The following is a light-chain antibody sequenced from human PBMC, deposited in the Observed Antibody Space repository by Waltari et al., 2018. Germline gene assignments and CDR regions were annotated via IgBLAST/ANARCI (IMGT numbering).Light chain of an antibody. V-gene: IGKV4-1*01. J-gene: IGKJ2*01. CDR2: GAS. CDR1: QNVFYSSSDQYY. Sequence: DIVMTQSPDVLAVTLGERATINCTSSQNVFYSSSDQYYVAWFQQKTGRPPKLLIYGASTLEARVPERFSGSGSGTEFSLTITNLQAEDVAVYYCQQYYSPPPNTFGQGTKLEIK. CDR3: QQYYSPPPNT.